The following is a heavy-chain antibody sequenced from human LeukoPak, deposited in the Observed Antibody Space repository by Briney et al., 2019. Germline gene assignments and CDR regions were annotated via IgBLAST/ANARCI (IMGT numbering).Heavy chain of an antibody. CDR3: ARGDAYCGGDCYSG. CDR2: IYYSGST. CDR1: GGSISSYH. D-gene: IGHD2-21*02. Sequence: SETLSLTCTVSGGSISSYHWSWIRQPPGKGLEWIGYIYYSGSTNYNPSLKSRVTISVDTSKNQFSLKLSSVTAADTAVYYCARGDAYCGGDCYSGWGQGTLVTVSS. J-gene: IGHJ4*02. V-gene: IGHV4-59*01.